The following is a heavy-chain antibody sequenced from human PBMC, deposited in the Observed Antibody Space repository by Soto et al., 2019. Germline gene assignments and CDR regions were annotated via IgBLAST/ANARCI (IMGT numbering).Heavy chain of an antibody. J-gene: IGHJ6*02. V-gene: IGHV1-69*01. CDR2: IIPIFNTA. CDR1: GGTLSNYA. D-gene: IGHD4-4*01. CDR3: ARVRPTVYVGNYSNGRDV. Sequence: QVQLVQSGAEVKKPGSSVKVSCKASGGTLSNYAFTWVRQAPGQGLEWMGGIIPIFNTANYAQKFQGRVKITADESTSTAYMEVNSLRSEDTDVYYWARVRPTVYVGNYSNGRDVWGQGTTVTVSS.